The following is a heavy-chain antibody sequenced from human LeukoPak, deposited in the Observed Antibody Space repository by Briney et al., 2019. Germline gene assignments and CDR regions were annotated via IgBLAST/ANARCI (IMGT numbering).Heavy chain of an antibody. D-gene: IGHD1-26*01. J-gene: IGHJ4*02. Sequence: GGSLRLSCAASGFTFSSYSMNWVRQAPGKGLEWVSSISSSSSSYIYYADSVKGRFTISRDNAKNSLYLQMNSLRAEDTAVYYCARDHEAEWDLLLNYFDYWGQGTLVTVSS. CDR3: ARDHEAEWDLLLNYFDY. CDR1: GFTFSSYS. V-gene: IGHV3-21*01. CDR2: ISSSSSSYI.